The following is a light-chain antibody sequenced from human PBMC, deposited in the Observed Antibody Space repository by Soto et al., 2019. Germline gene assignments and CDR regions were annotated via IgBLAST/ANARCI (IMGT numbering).Light chain of an antibody. CDR1: QSISSW. V-gene: IGKV1-5*03. CDR3: QQYSRNPLT. J-gene: IGKJ5*01. CDR2: KAS. Sequence: DIQMTQSPSTLSASVGDRVTITCRASQSISSWLAWYQQKPEKDPNLLIYKASSLASGVPSRFSATGSGTEFTLTISTLQPDDFATYYCQQYSRNPLTFGQGTRLEI.